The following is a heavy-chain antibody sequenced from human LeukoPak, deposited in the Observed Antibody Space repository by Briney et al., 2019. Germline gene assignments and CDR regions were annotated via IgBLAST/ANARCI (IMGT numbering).Heavy chain of an antibody. V-gene: IGHV3-48*01. J-gene: IGHJ4*02. CDR1: GSIFSDYS. D-gene: IGHD1-26*01. Sequence: GGSLRLSCAASGSIFSDYSMNWVRQAPGKGLEWISYISSSSSTIYYADFAKGRSTISRDNARNSLYLQMNSLRADDTAVYYCASGISGAKGDYWGQGTLVTVSS. CDR3: ASGISGAKGDY. CDR2: ISSSSSTI.